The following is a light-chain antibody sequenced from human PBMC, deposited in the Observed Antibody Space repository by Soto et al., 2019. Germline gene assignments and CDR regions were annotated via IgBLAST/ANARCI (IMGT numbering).Light chain of an antibody. CDR3: QQYGSSPET. J-gene: IGKJ1*01. V-gene: IGKV3-20*01. CDR2: GAS. Sequence: EIVLTQSPDTLSLSPGERATLSCRASQSVGNNSVAWYQQKRGRAPRLLIYGASNRATDIPDRFTGDGSGPDFTLTSTRLEPEEFAVYYCQQYGSSPETFGRGTKLEIK. CDR1: QSVGNNS.